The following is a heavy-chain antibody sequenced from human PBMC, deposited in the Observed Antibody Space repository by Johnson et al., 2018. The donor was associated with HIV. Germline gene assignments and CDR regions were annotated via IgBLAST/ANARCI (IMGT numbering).Heavy chain of an antibody. Sequence: VQLVESGGGLVQPGGSLRLSCAASGFTFSSYWMSWVRQAPGKGLEWVAVISYDGSNKYYADSVKGRFTISRDNSKNTLYLQMNSLRAEDTAVYYCARDLAALNAFDIWGQGTMVTVSS. CDR2: ISYDGSNK. CDR3: ARDLAALNAFDI. CDR1: GFTFSSYW. D-gene: IGHD2-15*01. V-gene: IGHV3-30-3*01. J-gene: IGHJ3*02.